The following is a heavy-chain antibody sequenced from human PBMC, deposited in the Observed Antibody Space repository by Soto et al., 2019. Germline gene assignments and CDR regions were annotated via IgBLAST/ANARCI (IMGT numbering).Heavy chain of an antibody. Sequence: QAQLVESGGGVVQPGRSLRLSCEASGYSFSNYGMHWVRQAPGKGLEWVAAISYDGITKYYSDSLKGRFTISKDNSKNTLYLGMNRLSPEVTAVYYWAKDMTRFLAWPHYFRGLDVWGQGTRVTVSS. V-gene: IGHV3-30*18. J-gene: IGHJ6*02. CDR1: GYSFSNYG. CDR2: ISYDGITK. CDR3: AKDMTRFLAWPHYFRGLDV. D-gene: IGHD3-3*01.